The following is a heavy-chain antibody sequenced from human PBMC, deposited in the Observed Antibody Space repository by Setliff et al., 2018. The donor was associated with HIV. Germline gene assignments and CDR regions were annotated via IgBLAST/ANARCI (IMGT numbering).Heavy chain of an antibody. Sequence: GSLRLSCAASQFTFSSYAMSWVRQAPGKGLEWVSTIYSDGSTYHRDSVKGRFTLSRDNSKNTVYLQVGSLRPDDTAMYYCARSRPYNSALDYWGQGTLVTVSS. D-gene: IGHD6-25*01. V-gene: IGHV3-66*02. CDR1: QFTFSSYA. CDR2: IYSDGST. CDR3: ARSRPYNSALDY. J-gene: IGHJ4*02.